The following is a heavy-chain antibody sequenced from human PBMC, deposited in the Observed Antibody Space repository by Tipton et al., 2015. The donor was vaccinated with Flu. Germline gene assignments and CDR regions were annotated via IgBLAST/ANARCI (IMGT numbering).Heavy chain of an antibody. CDR3: ARDSGSGTQDY. D-gene: IGHD3-10*01. V-gene: IGHV4-39*07. CDR2: IYYRGRT. CDR1: GASISSESYY. J-gene: IGHJ4*02. Sequence: TLSLTCTVSGASISSESYYWGWIRQPPGKGLEWIGSIYYRGRTYYNPSLKSRITISVDTTKNQFSLKLSSVTAADTAVYYCARDSGSGTQDYWGQGTLVTVSS.